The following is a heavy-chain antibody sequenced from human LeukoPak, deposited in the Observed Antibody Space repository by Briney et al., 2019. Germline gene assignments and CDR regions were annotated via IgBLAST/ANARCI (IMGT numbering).Heavy chain of an antibody. CDR3: ARGLPYDYVWGSYRYKEGGFDY. D-gene: IGHD3-16*02. CDR1: CGSFSGYY. Sequence: SETLSLTCAVYCGSFSGYYWSWIRQPPGKGLECIGEINHRRSTNYNPSLKSRVTIAVDTSKNHFSLKLSSVPAADTAVYYCARGLPYDYVWGSYRYKEGGFDYWGQGTLVTVSS. CDR2: INHRRST. V-gene: IGHV4-34*01. J-gene: IGHJ4*02.